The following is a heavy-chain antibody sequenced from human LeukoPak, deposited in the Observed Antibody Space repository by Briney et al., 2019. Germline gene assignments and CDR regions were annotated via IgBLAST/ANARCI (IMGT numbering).Heavy chain of an antibody. J-gene: IGHJ4*02. D-gene: IGHD6-19*01. CDR1: GFTFTGYT. Sequence: ASVKVSCKASGFTFTGYTMDWVRQAPGQGLELMGLINPNSGGTNYAQKFQGRVTMTRDTSISTAYMELSRLRSDDTAVYYCARDPGGEQWLVQFDYWGQGTLVTVSS. V-gene: IGHV1-2*02. CDR3: ARDPGGEQWLVQFDY. CDR2: INPNSGGT.